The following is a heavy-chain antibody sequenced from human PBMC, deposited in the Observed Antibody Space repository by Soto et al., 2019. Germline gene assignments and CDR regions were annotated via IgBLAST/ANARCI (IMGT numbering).Heavy chain of an antibody. Sequence: QVQLVQAGAEVKKPGSSVKVSCKASGGTFSTYSISWVRQAPGQGLEWMGGSPPIFGTSKYAQNFQGRVTFTADESTSTAYMELSRLRSDDTAGYYCARGGRHPKSSYYYGMDVWGQGTTVTVSS. CDR1: GGTFSTYS. CDR2: SPPIFGTS. J-gene: IGHJ6*02. V-gene: IGHV1-69*01. CDR3: ARGGRHPKSSYYYGMDV.